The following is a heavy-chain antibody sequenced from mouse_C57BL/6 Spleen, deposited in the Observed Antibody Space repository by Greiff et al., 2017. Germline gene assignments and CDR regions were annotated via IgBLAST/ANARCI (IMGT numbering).Heavy chain of an antibody. CDR1: GFTFSDYG. Sequence: EVQLVESGAGLVKPGGSLKLSCAASGFTFSDYGLHWVRQAPEKGLEWVAYISGSSGTMYYADTVKGRFTISRDNAKNTLFLQMTSLRSEDTAIYYCAGGGYEFAYWGQGTLVTVSA. D-gene: IGHD2-2*01. V-gene: IGHV5-17*01. J-gene: IGHJ3*01. CDR3: AGGGYEFAY. CDR2: ISGSSGTM.